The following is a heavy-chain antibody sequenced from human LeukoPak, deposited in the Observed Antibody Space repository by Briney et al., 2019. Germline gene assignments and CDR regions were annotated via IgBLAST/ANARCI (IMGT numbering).Heavy chain of an antibody. CDR1: GGTFSRYA. CDR2: IIPIFGTA. CDR3: ARDLIVVVTESYFDY. D-gene: IGHD3-22*01. J-gene: IGHJ4*02. Sequence: SVKVSCKASGGTFSRYAISWVRQAPGQGLEWMGRIIPIFGTANYAQKFQGRVTITTDESTSTAYKELSSLRSEDTAVYYCARDLIVVVTESYFDYWGQGTLVTVSS. V-gene: IGHV1-69*05.